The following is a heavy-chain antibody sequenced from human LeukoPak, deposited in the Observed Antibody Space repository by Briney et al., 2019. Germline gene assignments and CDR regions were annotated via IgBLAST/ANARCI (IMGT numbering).Heavy chain of an antibody. CDR1: GGSFSGYY. V-gene: IGHV4-34*01. CDR2: INHSGST. D-gene: IGHD2-15*01. CDR3: ARQDGSGGSCYSDY. Sequence: SETLSPTCAVYGGSFSGYYWSWIRQPPGKGLEWIGEINHSGSTNYNPSLKSRVTISVDTSKNQFSLKLSSVTAADTAVYYCARQDGSGGSCYSDYWGQGTLVTVSS. J-gene: IGHJ4*02.